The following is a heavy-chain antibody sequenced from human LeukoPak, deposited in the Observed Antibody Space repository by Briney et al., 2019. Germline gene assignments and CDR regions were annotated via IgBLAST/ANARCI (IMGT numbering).Heavy chain of an antibody. CDR3: ARGRSSMVRGYYYYYMDV. Sequence: PSETLSLTCTVSGGSISSYYWSGIRQPPGKGLEWIGYIYYSGRTSYNPSLQSRVTISVDTSKNQFSLKLSSVTAADTAVYYCARGRSSMVRGYYYYYMDVWGKGTTVTISS. V-gene: IGHV4-59*01. CDR1: GGSISSYY. CDR2: IYYSGRT. J-gene: IGHJ6*03. D-gene: IGHD3-10*01.